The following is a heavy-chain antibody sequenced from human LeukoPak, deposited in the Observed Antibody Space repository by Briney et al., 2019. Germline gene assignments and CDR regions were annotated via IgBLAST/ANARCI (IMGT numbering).Heavy chain of an antibody. CDR2: IKQDGSEK. V-gene: IGHV3-7*01. CDR3: AKDGHTYYDILTEATVLDY. Sequence: GGSLRLSCAASGFPFSSFWMNWVRQAPGKGLEWVANIKQDGSEKFYVDSVKGRFTISRDNAKNSLYLQMNSLKVDDTAVYYCAKDGHTYYDILTEATVLDYWGQGTLVTVSS. CDR1: GFPFSSFW. D-gene: IGHD3-9*01. J-gene: IGHJ4*02.